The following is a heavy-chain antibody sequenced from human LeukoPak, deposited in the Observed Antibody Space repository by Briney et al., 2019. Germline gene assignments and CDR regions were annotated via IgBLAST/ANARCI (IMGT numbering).Heavy chain of an antibody. D-gene: IGHD1-20*01. V-gene: IGHV3-21*05. CDR2: IGLASGFV. CDR1: GFTFSDYS. CDR3: ARDHNWAFDS. J-gene: IGHJ4*02. Sequence: GGSLRLSCAASGFTFSDYSMNWVRRAPGRGLEWISYIGLASGFVSYADSVKGRFSISSDTARNSVYLQMSSLRAEDTAVYYCARDHNWAFDSGGQETLVTVSS.